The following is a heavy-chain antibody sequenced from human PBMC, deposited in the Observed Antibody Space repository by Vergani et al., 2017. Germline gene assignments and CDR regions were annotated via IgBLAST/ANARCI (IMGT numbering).Heavy chain of an antibody. Sequence: QVQLQQWGAGLLKPSETLSLTCAVYGGSFSSYYWSWIRQPPGKGLEWIGYIYYSGSTNYNPSLKSRVTISVDTSKNHFSLKLSSVTAADTAVYYCARDSSGYYSGYGMDVWGQGTTVTVSS. CDR3: ARDSSGYYSGYGMDV. CDR2: IYYSGST. D-gene: IGHD3-22*01. CDR1: GGSFSSYY. J-gene: IGHJ6*02. V-gene: IGHV4-34*11.